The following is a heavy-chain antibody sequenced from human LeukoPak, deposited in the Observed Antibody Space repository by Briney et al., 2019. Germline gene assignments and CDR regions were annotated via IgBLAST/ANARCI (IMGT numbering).Heavy chain of an antibody. CDR1: GFTFSSYA. J-gene: IGHJ3*02. V-gene: IGHV3-23*01. D-gene: IGHD3-10*01. CDR2: ISGSGGST. Sequence: PGGSLRLSCAASGFTFSSYAMSWVRHAPGKGREWVSAISGSGGSTYYADSVKGRFTISRDNSKNTLYLQMNSLRAEDTAVYYCAKRWFGESAFDIWGQGTMVTVSS. CDR3: AKRWFGESAFDI.